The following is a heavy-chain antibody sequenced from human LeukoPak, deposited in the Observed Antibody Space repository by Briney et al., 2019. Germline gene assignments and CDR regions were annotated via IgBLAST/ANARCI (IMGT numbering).Heavy chain of an antibody. D-gene: IGHD1-26*01. V-gene: IGHV3-74*01. CDR3: ARRSSGSPPYYFDY. CDR1: GFTFSSYW. J-gene: IGHJ4*02. CDR2: INSDGSTT. Sequence: GGSLRLSCAASGFTFSSYWMHWVRQAPGKGLVWVSRINSDGSTTNYADSVKGRFTISRDNAKNTLYLQMNSLRAKDTAVYYCARRSSGSPPYYFDYWGQGTLVTVSS.